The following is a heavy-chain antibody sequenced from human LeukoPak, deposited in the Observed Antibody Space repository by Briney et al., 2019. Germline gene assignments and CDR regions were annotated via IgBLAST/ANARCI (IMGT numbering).Heavy chain of an antibody. V-gene: IGHV3-43D*03. CDR1: GFTFDDYA. CDR3: AKDIGYRTRYYYMDV. Sequence: GGSLRLSCAASGFTFDDYAMHWVRQAPGKGLEWVSLISWDGGSTYYADSVKGRFTISRDNSKNSLYLQMNSLRAEDTALYYCAKDIGYRTRYYYMDVWDKGTTVTVSS. J-gene: IGHJ6*03. CDR2: ISWDGGST. D-gene: IGHD1-1*01.